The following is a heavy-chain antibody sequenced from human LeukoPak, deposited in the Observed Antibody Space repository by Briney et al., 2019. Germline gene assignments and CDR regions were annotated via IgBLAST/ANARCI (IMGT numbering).Heavy chain of an antibody. J-gene: IGHJ4*02. CDR2: ISSSSSTI. CDR3: ARVVPDYGDYVVVRGVAFDY. V-gene: IGHV3-48*02. Sequence: PGGSLRLSCTAAGITFGDYGVSWFRQVPGKGLEWVSYISSSSSTIYYADSVKGRFTISRDNAKNSLYLQMNSLRDEDTAVYYCARVVPDYGDYVVVRGVAFDYWGQGTLVTVSS. CDR1: GITFGDYG. D-gene: IGHD4-17*01.